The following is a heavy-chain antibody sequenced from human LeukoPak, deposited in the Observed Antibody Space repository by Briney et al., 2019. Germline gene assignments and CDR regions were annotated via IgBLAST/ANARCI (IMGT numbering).Heavy chain of an antibody. D-gene: IGHD4-17*01. Sequence: GGSLRLSCAASGFTFDDYAMHWVRQAPGKGLEWVSGISWNSGSIGYADSVKGRFTMSRDNAKNSLYLQMNSLRAEDTAVYYCAGEGYGDYEGDYWGQGTLVTVSS. CDR2: ISWNSGSI. CDR3: AGEGYGDYEGDY. J-gene: IGHJ4*02. CDR1: GFTFDDYA. V-gene: IGHV3-9*01.